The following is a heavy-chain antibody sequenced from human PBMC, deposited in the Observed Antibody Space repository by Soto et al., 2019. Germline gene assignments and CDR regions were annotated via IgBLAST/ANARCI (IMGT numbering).Heavy chain of an antibody. CDR1: GDSISSSGCC. CDR2: IYYSGRT. CDR3: ERREQWLAGYFDY. V-gene: IGHV4-39*01. J-gene: IGHJ4*02. D-gene: IGHD6-19*01. Sequence: ASETLSLTCTVSGDSISSSGCCCCLIRPPPGKGLEWIGSIYYSGRTYNNPSHKTLVTIFIETTQNQFSLKLRSVTATDTAVYYCERREQWLAGYFDYWGQGTLVTVSS.